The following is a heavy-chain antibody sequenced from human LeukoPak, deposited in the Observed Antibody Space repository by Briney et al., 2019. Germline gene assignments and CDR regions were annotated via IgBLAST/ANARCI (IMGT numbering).Heavy chain of an antibody. CDR2: IIPIFGTA. V-gene: IGHV1-69*13. CDR1: GGTFSSYA. D-gene: IGHD2-2*01. Sequence: GASVKVSCKASGGTFSSYAISWVRQAPGQGLEWMGGIIPIFGTANYAQKFQGRVTITADESTSTAYMELSSLRSEDTAVYYCAGCSSTSCPDWDYYYYGMDVWGQGTTVTASS. CDR3: AGCSSTSCPDWDYYYYGMDV. J-gene: IGHJ6*02.